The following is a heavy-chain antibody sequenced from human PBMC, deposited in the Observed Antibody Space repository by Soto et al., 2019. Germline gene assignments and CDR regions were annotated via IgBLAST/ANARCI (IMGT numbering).Heavy chain of an antibody. CDR2: IDPKNGGT. CDR3: ARDDYGIYPY. V-gene: IGHV1-2*02. J-gene: IGHJ4*02. D-gene: IGHD1-26*01. CDR1: GYTVTDYY. Sequence: QVQLVQSGTEVKKPGASVKVSCKASGYTVTDYYIHWVRQAPGQGLEWMGWIDPKNGGTIYAQKCQARVTMTRDTSISTAYMDLSRLTSDDTALYYCARDDYGIYPYWGQGTLVTVSS.